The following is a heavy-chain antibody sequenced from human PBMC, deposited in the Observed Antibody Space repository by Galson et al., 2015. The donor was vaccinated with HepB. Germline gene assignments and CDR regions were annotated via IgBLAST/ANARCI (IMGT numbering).Heavy chain of an antibody. CDR2: FDPEDGET. J-gene: IGHJ3*02. CDR1: GYTLTELS. D-gene: IGHD3-16*01. CDR3: ATGHVPVGGGSSNLDAFDI. V-gene: IGHV1-24*01. Sequence: SVKVSCKVSGYTLTELSMHWVRQAPGKGLEWMGGFDPEDGETFYAQKFQGRVTMTEDTSTDTAYMELSSLRSEDTAVYYCATGHVPVGGGSSNLDAFDIWGQGTMVTVSS.